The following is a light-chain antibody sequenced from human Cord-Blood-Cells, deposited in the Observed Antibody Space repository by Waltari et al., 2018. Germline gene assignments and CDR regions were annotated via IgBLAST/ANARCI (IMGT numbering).Light chain of an antibody. CDR3: QQYYSTPLT. CDR2: WAS. J-gene: IGKJ4*01. V-gene: IGKV4-1*01. CDR1: PSVLYSSNNKNY. Sequence: DIVMNQSTDSLAVSLGERAPINCKSSPSVLYSSNNKNYFAWYQQTPGQPPKLCIYWASTRESGVPDRFSGSGSGTDFTLTISSLQAEDVAVYYCQQYYSTPLTFGGGTKVEIK.